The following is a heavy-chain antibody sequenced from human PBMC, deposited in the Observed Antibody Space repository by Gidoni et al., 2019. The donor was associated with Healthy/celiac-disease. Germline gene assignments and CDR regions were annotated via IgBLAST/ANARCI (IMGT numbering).Heavy chain of an antibody. CDR3: AKDGKYSYGFFDY. D-gene: IGHD5-18*01. V-gene: IGHV3-9*01. J-gene: IGHJ4*02. Sequence: EVQLVESGGGLVQPGRSLRLSCDASGFTFDDYAMHWVRQAPGKGLEWVSGISWNSGSIGYADSVKGRFTISRDNAKNSLYLQMNSLRAEDTALYYCAKDGKYSYGFFDYWGQGTLVTVSS. CDR1: GFTFDDYA. CDR2: ISWNSGSI.